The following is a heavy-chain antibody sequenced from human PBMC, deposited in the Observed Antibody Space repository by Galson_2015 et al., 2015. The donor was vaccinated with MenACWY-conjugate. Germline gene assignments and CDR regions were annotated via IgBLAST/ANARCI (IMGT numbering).Heavy chain of an antibody. Sequence: SLRLSCAASGFILSSTSYMSWVRQAPGKGPEWMSIIYSGGGTYYAESVKGRFTISRDNANKMGYLQMENVRAEDTALYYCATTRAPYGGYAGEYYFDHWGQGVLVTVSS. J-gene: IGHJ4*02. CDR1: GFILSSTS. V-gene: IGHV3-66*01. D-gene: IGHD5-12*01. CDR2: IYSGGGT. CDR3: ATTRAPYGGYAGEYYFDH.